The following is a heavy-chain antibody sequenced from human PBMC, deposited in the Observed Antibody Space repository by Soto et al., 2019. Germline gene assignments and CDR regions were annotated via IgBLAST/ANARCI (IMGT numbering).Heavy chain of an antibody. CDR2: IKTDASEK. CDR3: ARGRGFDP. CDR1: GFTLRSYW. V-gene: IGHV3-7*01. Sequence: GGSLRLSCAASGFTLRSYWMSWVRQAPGKGLEWLATIKTDASEKKYVDSVKGRFTVFRDNAKNSLYLQMDSLRAEDTAVYYCARGRGFDPWGQGTLVTVSS. J-gene: IGHJ5*02.